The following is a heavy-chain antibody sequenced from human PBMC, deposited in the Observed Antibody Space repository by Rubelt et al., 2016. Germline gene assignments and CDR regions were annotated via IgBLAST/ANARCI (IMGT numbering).Heavy chain of an antibody. CDR3: AGGRNGAL. CDR2: INQAGSEE. Sequence: EVQLVESGGGVVQPGGSLRLSCAASGFTFSTFSMTWVRQAPGKGLEWVANINQAGSEEHYVGSVKGRFTISRDNTKNSLYRQMNNLRAADTAGYYCAGGRNGALWGQGTLVIVSS. V-gene: IGHV3-7*03. D-gene: IGHD2-8*01. CDR1: GFTFSTFS. J-gene: IGHJ4*02.